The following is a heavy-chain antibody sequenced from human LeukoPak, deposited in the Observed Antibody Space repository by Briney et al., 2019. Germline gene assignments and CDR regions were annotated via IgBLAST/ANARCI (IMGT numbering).Heavy chain of an antibody. J-gene: IGHJ4*02. CDR2: IYYTGST. CDR3: AGMRITTPTVRTLDY. D-gene: IGHD1-14*01. CDR1: GGSVGSGSYY. V-gene: IGHV4-61*01. Sequence: PSETLSLTCTVSGGSVGSGSYYWSWIRQPPGKGLEWIGYIYYTGSTNYNPSLKSRVTISVDTSKNQFSLKLSSVTAADTAVYYCAGMRITTPTVRTLDYWGQGTLVTVSS.